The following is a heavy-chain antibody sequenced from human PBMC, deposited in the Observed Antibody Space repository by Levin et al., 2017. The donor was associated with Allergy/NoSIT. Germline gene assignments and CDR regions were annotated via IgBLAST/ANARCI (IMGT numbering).Heavy chain of an antibody. Sequence: GESLKISCTTSGFTFGDYPMSWFRQTPGKGLELVSYIRTMTYGGTTEYAASVRGRFTISRDESESVAYLQMNSLKTEDTAMYYCARAVRIVGDAFDLWGQGTMVTVSS. CDR1: GFTFGDYP. J-gene: IGHJ3*01. CDR3: ARAVRIVGDAFDL. CDR2: IRTMTYGGTT. V-gene: IGHV3-49*03. D-gene: IGHD3-22*01.